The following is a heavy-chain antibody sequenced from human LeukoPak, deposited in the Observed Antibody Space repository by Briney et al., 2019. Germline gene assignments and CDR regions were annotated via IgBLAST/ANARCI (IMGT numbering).Heavy chain of an antibody. CDR3: ASSGYCSSTSCPYYYYYYYMDV. CDR2: IYHSGST. Sequence: SETLSLTCTVSGYSISSGYYWGWIRQPPGKGLEWIGSIYHSGSTYYNPSLKSRVTISVDTSKNQFSLKLSSVTAADTAVYYCASSGYCSSTSCPYYYYYYYMDVWGKGTTVTVSS. D-gene: IGHD2-2*01. CDR1: GYSISSGYY. V-gene: IGHV4-38-2*02. J-gene: IGHJ6*03.